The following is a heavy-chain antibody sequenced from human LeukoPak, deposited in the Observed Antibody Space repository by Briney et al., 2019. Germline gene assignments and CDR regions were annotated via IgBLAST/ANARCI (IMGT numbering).Heavy chain of an antibody. Sequence: GASVKVSCKASGYTFTSYGISWVRQAPGQGLEWMGRIIPILGIANYAQKFQGRVTITADKSTSTAYMELSSLRSEDTAVYYCARGLYYYDSSGYYPGHFDYWGQGTLVTVSS. V-gene: IGHV1-69*04. J-gene: IGHJ4*02. D-gene: IGHD3-22*01. CDR2: IIPILGIA. CDR3: ARGLYYYDSSGYYPGHFDY. CDR1: GYTFTSYG.